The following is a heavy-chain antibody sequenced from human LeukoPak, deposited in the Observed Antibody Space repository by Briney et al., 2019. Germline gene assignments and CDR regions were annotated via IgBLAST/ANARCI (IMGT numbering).Heavy chain of an antibody. V-gene: IGHV1-69*06. D-gene: IGHD4-17*01. CDR3: ASTTVTNEVDY. CDR1: GGTFSSYA. J-gene: IGHJ4*02. CDR2: IIPIFGTA. Sequence: ASVKVSCKASGGTFSSYAISWVRQAPGQGLVWMGGIIPIFGTANCAQKFQGRVTVTADKSTSTAYMELSSLRSEDTAVYYCASTTVTNEVDYWGQGTLVTVSS.